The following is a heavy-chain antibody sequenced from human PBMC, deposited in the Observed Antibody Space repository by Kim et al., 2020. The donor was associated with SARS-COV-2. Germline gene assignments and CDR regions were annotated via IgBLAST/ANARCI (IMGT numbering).Heavy chain of an antibody. CDR2: INPSGGST. J-gene: IGHJ6*02. D-gene: IGHD2-15*01. CDR1: GYTFTSYY. CDR3: AREEIGYCSGGSCYHYYGMDV. Sequence: ASVKVSCKASGYTFTSYYMHWVRQAPGQGLEWMGIINPSGGSTSYAQKFQGRVTMTRDTSTSTVYMELSSLRSEDTAVYYCAREEIGYCSGGSCYHYYGMDVWGQGTTVTVSS. V-gene: IGHV1-46*01.